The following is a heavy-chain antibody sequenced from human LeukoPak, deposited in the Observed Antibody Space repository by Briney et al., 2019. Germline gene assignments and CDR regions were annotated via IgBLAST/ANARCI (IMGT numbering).Heavy chain of an antibody. J-gene: IGHJ4*03. D-gene: IGHD3-22*01. V-gene: IGHV3-23*01. CDR2: ISGSGGST. Sequence: GGSLRLSCAASGFTFSSYAMSWVRRAPGKGLEWVSAISGSGGSTYYADSVKGRFTISRDNSKNTLYLQMNSLRAEDTAVYYCAKETYYYDSSREIDYWGQGTTVTVSS. CDR1: GFTFSSYA. CDR3: AKETYYYDSSREIDY.